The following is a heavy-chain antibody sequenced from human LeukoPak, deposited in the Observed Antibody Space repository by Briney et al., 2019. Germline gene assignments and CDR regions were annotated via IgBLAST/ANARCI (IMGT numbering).Heavy chain of an antibody. CDR2: IRSKANSYAT. CDR3: ARLDEVAKKFDY. V-gene: IGHV3-73*01. CDR1: GFTFSGSA. J-gene: IGHJ4*02. Sequence: GGSLRLSCAASGFTFSGSAMHWVRQASGKGPEWVGRIRSKANSYATAYAASVRGRFTISRDDSKNTAYLEMNSLKTEDTAVYLCARLDEVAKKFDYWGQGALVTVSS. D-gene: IGHD2-15*01.